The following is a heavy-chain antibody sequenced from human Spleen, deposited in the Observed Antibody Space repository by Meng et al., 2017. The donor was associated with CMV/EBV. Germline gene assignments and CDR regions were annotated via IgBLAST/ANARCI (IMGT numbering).Heavy chain of an antibody. D-gene: IGHD2/OR15-2a*01. Sequence: GESLKISCAASGFTFDGYGMSWVRQAPGKGLEWVCGTNWNGATTGYADSVKGRFTVSRDNDKNSLYLQMNSLRAEDTALYYCAKDKSTGGVAFDIWGQGTMVTVSS. CDR3: AKDKSTGGVAFDI. J-gene: IGHJ3*02. CDR2: TNWNGATT. V-gene: IGHV3-20*04. CDR1: GFTFDGYG.